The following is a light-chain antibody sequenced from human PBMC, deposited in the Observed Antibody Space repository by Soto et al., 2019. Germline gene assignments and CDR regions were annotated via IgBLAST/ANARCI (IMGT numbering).Light chain of an antibody. CDR2: GAS. J-gene: IGKJ5*01. Sequence: EIVMTQSPATLSVSPGERAALSCRASQSVSGNLAWYQQTPGQAPRLLLYGASTRATGIPARFSGSGFVTEFTLTISRLKSEDFAVYYCQQYNYRPPAFGQGTRLEIK. CDR1: QSVSGN. V-gene: IGKV3-15*01. CDR3: QQYNYRPPA.